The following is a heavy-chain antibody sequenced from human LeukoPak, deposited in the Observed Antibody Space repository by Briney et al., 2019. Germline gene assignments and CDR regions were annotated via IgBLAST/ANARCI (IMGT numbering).Heavy chain of an antibody. CDR3: ARGNHYDFWSGYFFDY. V-gene: IGHV3-21*01. CDR2: ISSSSSYI. D-gene: IGHD3-3*01. J-gene: IGHJ4*02. CDR1: GFTFSSYS. Sequence: GGSPRLSCAASGFTFSSYSMNWVRQAPGKGLEWVSSISSSSSYIYYADSAKGRFTISRDNAKNSLYLQMNSLRAEDTAVYYCARGNHYDFWSGYFFDYWGQGTLVTVSS.